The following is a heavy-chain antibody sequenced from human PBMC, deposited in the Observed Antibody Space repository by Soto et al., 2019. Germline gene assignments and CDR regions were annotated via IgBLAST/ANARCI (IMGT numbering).Heavy chain of an antibody. Sequence: SETLSLTCIVSGESISSSSYYWGWIRQPPGKGLEWIGSIYYSGRTYYNPSFKSRVTISIDTSKNQFSLKLSSVTATDTALYYCARQRTTVVTQAYFDHWGQGALVTVSS. CDR1: GESISSSSYY. V-gene: IGHV4-39*01. J-gene: IGHJ4*02. D-gene: IGHD2-21*02. CDR3: ARQRTTVVTQAYFDH. CDR2: IYYSGRT.